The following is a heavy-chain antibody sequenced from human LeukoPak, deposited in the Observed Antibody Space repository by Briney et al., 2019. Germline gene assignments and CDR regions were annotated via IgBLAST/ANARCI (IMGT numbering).Heavy chain of an antibody. CDR2: INHSGST. CDR3: ATQYDFWSGYYYYYGMDV. J-gene: IGHJ6*02. CDR1: GGSFSGYY. V-gene: IGHV4-34*01. Sequence: SETLSVTCAVYGGSFSGYYWSWIRQPPGKGLEWIGEINHSGSTNYNPSLKSRVTISVDTSKNQFSLKLSSVTAADTAVYYCATQYDFWSGYYYYYGMDVWGQGTTVTVSS. D-gene: IGHD3-3*01.